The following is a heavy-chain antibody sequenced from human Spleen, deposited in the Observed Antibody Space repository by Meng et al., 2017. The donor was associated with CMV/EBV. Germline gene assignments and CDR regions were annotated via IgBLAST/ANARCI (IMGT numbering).Heavy chain of an antibody. J-gene: IGHJ6*02. D-gene: IGHD6-6*01. CDR2: INPSGGST. Sequence: ASVKVSCKASGYTFTSYYMHWVRQAPGQGLEWMGIINPSGGSTSYAQKFQGRVTMTRDTSTSTVYMELSSLRSDDTAVYYCARDERELPYEYSILMDVWGQGTTVTVSS. CDR3: ARDERELPYEYSILMDV. V-gene: IGHV1-46*01. CDR1: GYTFTSYY.